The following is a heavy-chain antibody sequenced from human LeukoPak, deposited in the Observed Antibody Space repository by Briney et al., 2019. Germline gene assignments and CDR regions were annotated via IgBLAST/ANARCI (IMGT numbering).Heavy chain of an antibody. V-gene: IGHV3-20*04. D-gene: IGHD5-12*01. J-gene: IGHJ4*02. CDR3: ARDGYSGYDSQDDY. Sequence: SGGSLGLSCAASGFTFDDYGMSWVRQAPGKGLEWVSGINWNGGSTGYADSVKGRFTISRDNAKNSLYLQMNSLRAEDTALYYCARDGYSGYDSQDDYWGQGTLVTVSS. CDR2: INWNGGST. CDR1: GFTFDDYG.